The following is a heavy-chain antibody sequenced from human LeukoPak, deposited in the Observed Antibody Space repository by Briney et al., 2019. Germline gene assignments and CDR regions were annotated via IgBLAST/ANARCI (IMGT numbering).Heavy chain of an antibody. J-gene: IGHJ4*02. D-gene: IGHD1/OR15-1a*01. V-gene: IGHV4-4*02. Sequence: PSETLSLTCAVSGGSISSSNWWSWVRQPPGKGLEWIGEIYHSGSTNYNPSLKSRVTISIDTSKNQFSLKLSSVTAADTAVYYCARESNIHYYFDSWGQGTLVTVSS. CDR1: GGSISSSNW. CDR3: ARESNIHYYFDS. CDR2: IYHSGST.